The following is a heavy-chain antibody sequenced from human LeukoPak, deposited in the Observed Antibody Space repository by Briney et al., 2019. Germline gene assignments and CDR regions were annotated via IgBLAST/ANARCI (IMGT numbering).Heavy chain of an antibody. Sequence: SVKVSCKASGITFSSSAVQWVRQARGQGREWVGWIVVGSGNTNYAQKLQERGTITREISTSTAYMELSSLRSEDTAVYYCAADKGEAESTSLFDYWGQGTLVTVSS. CDR3: AADKGEAESTSLFDY. CDR1: GITFSSSA. CDR2: IVVGSGNT. V-gene: IGHV1-58*01. J-gene: IGHJ4*02. D-gene: IGHD2-2*01.